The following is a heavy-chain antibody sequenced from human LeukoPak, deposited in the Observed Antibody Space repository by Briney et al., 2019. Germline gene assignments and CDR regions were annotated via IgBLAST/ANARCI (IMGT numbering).Heavy chain of an antibody. Sequence: TSETLSPTCTVSGGSISSSSYYWGWIRQPPGKGLEWIGSIYYSGSTYYNPSLKSRVTISVDTSKNQFSLKLSSVTAADTAVYYCAGAEYSSVYYFDYWGQGTLVTVSS. CDR3: AGAEYSSVYYFDY. D-gene: IGHD6-6*01. J-gene: IGHJ4*02. CDR1: GGSISSSSYY. V-gene: IGHV4-39*01. CDR2: IYYSGST.